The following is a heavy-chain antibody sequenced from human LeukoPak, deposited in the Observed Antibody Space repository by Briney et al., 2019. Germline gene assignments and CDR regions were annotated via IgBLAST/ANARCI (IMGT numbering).Heavy chain of an antibody. J-gene: IGHJ1*01. V-gene: IGHV4-34*01. D-gene: IGHD6-13*01. CDR2: INHSGST. CDR3: TGGKGIADPESSRPSQH. Sequence: WETLSLTCAVYGGSFSGYYWSWIRQPPGKGLEWVGDINHSGSTNYNPSLMSRVTMSVDTSKNQFSPKLSSVPAADTAVYDCTGGKGIADPESSRPSQHWGQGTLVTVSS. CDR1: GGSFSGYY.